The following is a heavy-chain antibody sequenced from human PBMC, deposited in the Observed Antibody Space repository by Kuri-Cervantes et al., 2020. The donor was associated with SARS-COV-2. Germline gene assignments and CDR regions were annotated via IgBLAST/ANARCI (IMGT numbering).Heavy chain of an antibody. CDR1: GFTFSDYY. CDR2: IYYSGST. CDR3: ARREYWYFDL. Sequence: ESLKISCAASGFTFSDYYMSWIRQPPGKGLEWIGYIYYSGSTNYNPSLKSRVTISVDTSKNQFSLKLSSVTAADTAVYYCARREYWYFDLWGRGTLVTVSS. J-gene: IGHJ2*01. V-gene: IGHV4-59*01. D-gene: IGHD1-26*01.